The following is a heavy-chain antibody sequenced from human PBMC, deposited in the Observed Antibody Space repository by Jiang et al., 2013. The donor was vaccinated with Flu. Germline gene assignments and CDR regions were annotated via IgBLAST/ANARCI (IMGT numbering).Heavy chain of an antibody. V-gene: IGHV4-4*02. CDR3: ARHPTWQQLAS. J-gene: IGHJ5*02. CDR2: IYHTGIT. CDR1: GDSISSNNW. Sequence: AVSGDSISSNNWWSWVRQPPREGGVEWIGEIYHTGITNYNPSLKSRVTISLDMSANELSLKLRSVTAADTAVYYCARHPTWQQLASWGQGTLVTVSS. D-gene: IGHD6-13*01.